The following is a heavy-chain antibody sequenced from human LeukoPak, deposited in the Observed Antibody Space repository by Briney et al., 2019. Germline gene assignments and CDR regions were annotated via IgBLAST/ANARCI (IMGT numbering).Heavy chain of an antibody. CDR2: IYTSGST. D-gene: IGHD6-19*01. CDR3: AREGIAVAGIFDY. J-gene: IGHJ4*02. Sequence: KPSQTLSLTCTVSGGSISSGGYYWSWIRQPAGKGLEWIGRIYTSGSTNYNPSLKSRVTISVDTSKNQFSLKLSSVTAADTAVYYCAREGIAVAGIFDYRGQGTLVTVSS. V-gene: IGHV4-61*02. CDR1: GGSISSGGYY.